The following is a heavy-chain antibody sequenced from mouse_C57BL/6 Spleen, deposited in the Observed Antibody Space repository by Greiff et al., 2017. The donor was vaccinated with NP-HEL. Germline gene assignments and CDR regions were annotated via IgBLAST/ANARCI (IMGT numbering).Heavy chain of an antibody. D-gene: IGHD2-4*01. Sequence: EVKLVESGGGLVKPGGSLKLSCAASGFTFSDYGMHWVRQAPEKGLEWVAYISSGSSTIYYADTVKGRFTISRDNAKNTLFLQMTSLRSEDTAMYYCARTWDYGFDYWGQGTTLTVSS. CDR2: ISSGSSTI. J-gene: IGHJ2*01. CDR1: GFTFSDYG. V-gene: IGHV5-17*01. CDR3: ARTWDYGFDY.